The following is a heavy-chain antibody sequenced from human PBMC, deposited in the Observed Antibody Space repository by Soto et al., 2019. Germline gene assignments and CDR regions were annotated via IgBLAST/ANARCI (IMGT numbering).Heavy chain of an antibody. J-gene: IGHJ6*02. V-gene: IGHV1-18*01. CDR2: IRGYNGNT. Sequence: QVQLVQSGAEVKKPGASVTVSCKTSGYTFSNYGINWVRQAPGQGREWMGWIRGYNGNTNYGHTVQERVTMTTDISTCTVYIELTRLISDDTVIDYGTRFFMVGGCFDPSYYPGIDVWGQGTTVTVSS. D-gene: IGHD1-26*01. CDR3: TRFFMVGGCFDPSYYPGIDV. CDR1: GYTFSNYG.